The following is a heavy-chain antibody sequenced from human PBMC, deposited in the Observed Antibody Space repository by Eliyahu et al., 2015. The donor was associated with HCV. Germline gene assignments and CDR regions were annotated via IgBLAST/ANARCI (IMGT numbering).Heavy chain of an antibody. CDR3: ARDPDIAVSGTTIES. V-gene: IGHV3-33*01. CDR2: IWFDGTNK. Sequence: QVQLVESGGGVVQPGRSLRLSCVGSGFIFSTYGMHWVRQAPGKGLGWLALIWFDGTNKYYADSVKGRFSISRDNLKNTVYLQMNNLRAEDSALYYCARDPDIAVSGTTIESWGQGTLVTVSS. J-gene: IGHJ5*02. D-gene: IGHD6-19*01. CDR1: GFIFSTYG.